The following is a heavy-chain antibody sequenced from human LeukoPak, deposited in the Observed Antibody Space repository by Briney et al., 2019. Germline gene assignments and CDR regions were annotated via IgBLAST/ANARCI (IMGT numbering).Heavy chain of an antibody. CDR3: ARDSSGLDAFDI. CDR2: IYSGGST. CDR1: GFTFSSYS. Sequence: GGSLRLSCAASGFTFSSYSMNWVRQAPGKGLEWVSVIYSGGSTYYADSVKGRFTISRDNSKSTLYLQMNSLRAEDTAVYYCARDSSGLDAFDIWGQGTMVTVSS. V-gene: IGHV3-53*01. D-gene: IGHD3-22*01. J-gene: IGHJ3*02.